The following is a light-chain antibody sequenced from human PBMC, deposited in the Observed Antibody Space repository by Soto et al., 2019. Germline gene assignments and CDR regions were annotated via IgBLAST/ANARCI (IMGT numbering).Light chain of an antibody. CDR1: QDINNF. J-gene: IGKJ1*01. CDR3: QKYDSDPPGT. CDR2: GAS. Sequence: DIQMTQSPSSLSASVGDRVTITCRASQDINNFLAWYQQRPGKVPKLLIYGASTLQSGVPSRFSGSGSGTDFTLTISSLQPEDIATYYCQKYDSDPPGTFGQGTKVEIK. V-gene: IGKV1-27*01.